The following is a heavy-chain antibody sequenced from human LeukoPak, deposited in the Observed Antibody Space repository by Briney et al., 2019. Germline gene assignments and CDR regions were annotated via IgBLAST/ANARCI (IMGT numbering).Heavy chain of an antibody. CDR3: AREPRGSWAYYYYMDV. CDR2: IIPIFGTA. Sequence: AASVKVSCKASGGTLSSYAISWVRQAPGQGLEWMGGIIPIFGTANYAQKFQGRVTITTDESTSTAYMELSSLRSEDTAVYYCAREPRGSWAYYYYMDVWGKGTTVTVSS. D-gene: IGHD3-10*01. CDR1: GGTLSSYA. J-gene: IGHJ6*03. V-gene: IGHV1-69*05.